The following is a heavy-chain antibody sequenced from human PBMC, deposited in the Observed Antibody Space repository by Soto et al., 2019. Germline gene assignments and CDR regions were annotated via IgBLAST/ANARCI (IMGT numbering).Heavy chain of an antibody. Sequence: QVPLVESGGGLVKPGGSLRLSCAVSGFTFSDYYMTWIRQAPGKGLEWVSYISSSTSHTNYADSVKGRFTISRDNAKNSLLLQMNSLRAEDTAVYYCARGREAAANYFDFWGQGTLVTVSS. V-gene: IGHV3-11*05. D-gene: IGHD2-2*01. CDR1: GFTFSDYY. CDR2: ISSSTSHT. J-gene: IGHJ4*02. CDR3: ARGREAAANYFDF.